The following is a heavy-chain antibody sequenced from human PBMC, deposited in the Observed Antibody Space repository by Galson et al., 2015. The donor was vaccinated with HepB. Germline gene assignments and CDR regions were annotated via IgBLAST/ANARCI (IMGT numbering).Heavy chain of an antibody. J-gene: IGHJ5*02. D-gene: IGHD4-17*01. CDR3: ARGEMTPVTMFSWFDR. Sequence: SVKVSCKASGGTFNTDAITWVRQAPGQGLEWMGGIIPIFGTPHYAQTFQDRVTITADESTSTGYMKLSSLTFEDTAVYYCARGEMTPVTMFSWFDRWGQGTLFTVSS. CDR2: IIPIFGTP. V-gene: IGHV1-69*13. CDR1: GGTFNTDA.